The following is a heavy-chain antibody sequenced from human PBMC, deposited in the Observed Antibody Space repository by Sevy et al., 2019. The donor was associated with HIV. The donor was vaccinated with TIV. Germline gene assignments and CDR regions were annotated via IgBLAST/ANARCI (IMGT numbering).Heavy chain of an antibody. V-gene: IGHV3-48*02. Sequence: GGSLRLSCAVSGFTFNTYNMNWVRQAPGKGLEWVSYSSYTSTTIYYADSVRGRFTISRDNAKNTLYLQMNSLRDEDTAVYYCASSDATSRFGYYYFAMDFWGQGTSVTVSS. D-gene: IGHD3-22*01. CDR3: ASSDATSRFGYYYFAMDF. J-gene: IGHJ6*02. CDR2: SSYTSTTI. CDR1: GFTFNTYN.